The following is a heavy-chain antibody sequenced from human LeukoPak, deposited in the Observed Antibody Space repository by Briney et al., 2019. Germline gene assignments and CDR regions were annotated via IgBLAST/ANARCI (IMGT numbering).Heavy chain of an antibody. D-gene: IGHD1-26*01. V-gene: IGHV3-23*01. CDR3: AKAVGATRWYFDL. Sequence: GGSLRLSCAASGFTFSSYAMSWVRQAPGKGLEWVSAISRSGGSTYYADSVKGRFTISRDNSKNTLYLEMNSLRAEDTAVYYCAKAVGATRWYFDLWGRGTLVTVSS. CDR1: GFTFSSYA. CDR2: ISRSGGST. J-gene: IGHJ2*01.